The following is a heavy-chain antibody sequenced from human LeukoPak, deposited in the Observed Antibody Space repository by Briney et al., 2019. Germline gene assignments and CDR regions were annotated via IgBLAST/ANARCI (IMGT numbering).Heavy chain of an antibody. CDR1: GDSISSYY. CDR3: ARAQDAYSSSLDT. V-gene: IGHV4-4*07. D-gene: IGHD6-13*01. CDR2: IYTSGST. Sequence: PSETLSLTSTVSGDSISSYYWSWIRQAAGKGLEWIGRIYTSGSTNYIPSLKSRVTMSVDTSKNQFSLQLSSVTDADTAVYYCARAQDAYSSSLDTWGQGTLVTVSS. J-gene: IGHJ5*02.